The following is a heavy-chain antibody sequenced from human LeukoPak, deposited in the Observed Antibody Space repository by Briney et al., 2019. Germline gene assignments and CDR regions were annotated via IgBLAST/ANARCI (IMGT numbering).Heavy chain of an antibody. CDR3: TRHTYSSSSTWFEP. CDR1: GFAFSGSA. CDR2: IRSKANSYAK. V-gene: IGHV3-73*01. D-gene: IGHD6-6*01. Sequence: PGGSLRLSCAASGFAFSGSAMHWVRQASGKGLEWVGRIRSKANSYAKAYAASGKGRVTISRDDSKNTAYLQMNSRKTEDTAVVYCTRHTYSSSSTWFEPWGQGTLVTVSS. J-gene: IGHJ5*02.